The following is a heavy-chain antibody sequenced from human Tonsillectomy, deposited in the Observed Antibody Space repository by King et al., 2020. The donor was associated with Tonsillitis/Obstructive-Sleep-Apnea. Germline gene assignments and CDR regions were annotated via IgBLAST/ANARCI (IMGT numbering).Heavy chain of an antibody. CDR2: IYSGNTT. J-gene: IGHJ4*02. CDR1: GFTVSSNY. CDR3: ARDRKEMATYYDFDH. Sequence: VQLVESGGGLIQPGGSLRLSCAASGFTVSSNYMSWVRQAPGKGLEWVSLIYSGNTTYYADSVKGRFTISRDNSQNRLYLQMNSLRAEDTAVYYCARDRKEMATYYDFDHWGQGTLVTVSS. V-gene: IGHV3-53*01. D-gene: IGHD5-24*01.